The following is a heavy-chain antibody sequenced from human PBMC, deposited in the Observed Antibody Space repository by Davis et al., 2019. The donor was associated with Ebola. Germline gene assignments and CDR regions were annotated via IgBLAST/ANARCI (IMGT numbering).Heavy chain of an antibody. V-gene: IGHV4-61*08. J-gene: IGHJ4*02. D-gene: IGHD3-22*01. CDR3: ARVNYYDSSHRD. CDR2: IYYSGST. Sequence: SETLSLTCTVSGGSISSGGYYWSWIRRHPGKGLEWIGYIYYSGSTNYNPSLKSRVTISVDTSKNQFSLKLSSVTAADTAVYYCARVNYYDSSHRDWGQGTLVTVSS. CDR1: GGSISSGGYY.